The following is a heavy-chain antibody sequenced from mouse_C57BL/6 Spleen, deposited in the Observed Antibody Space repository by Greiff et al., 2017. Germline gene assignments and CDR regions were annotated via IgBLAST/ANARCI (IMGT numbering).Heavy chain of an antibody. V-gene: IGHV1-64*01. CDR3: ARTGGRSRDYARDY. CDR1: GYTFTSYW. J-gene: IGHJ4*01. D-gene: IGHD1-1*02. CDR2: LHPNSGST. Sequence: QVQLQQPGAELVKPGASVKLSCKASGYTFTSYWMHWVQQRPGPGLEWIGMLHPNSGSTNYNVKFKSKATLTLDKASSTAYRQLSSLTSEDSAVYYCARTGGRSRDYARDYWVQGPSVTVSS.